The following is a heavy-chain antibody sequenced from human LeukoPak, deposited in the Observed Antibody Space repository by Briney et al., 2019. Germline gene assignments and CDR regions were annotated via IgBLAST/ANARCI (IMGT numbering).Heavy chain of an antibody. D-gene: IGHD3-16*01. CDR2: INSDGSST. V-gene: IGHV3-74*01. Sequence: TGGSLRLSCAASGFTFSSYWMHWVRHAPGKGLVWFSRINSDGSSTSYADSVKGRFTISRDNAKNTLYLQMNSLRAEDTAVYYCARVRAMIPDYWGQGTLVTVSS. CDR3: ARVRAMIPDY. J-gene: IGHJ4*02. CDR1: GFTFSSYW.